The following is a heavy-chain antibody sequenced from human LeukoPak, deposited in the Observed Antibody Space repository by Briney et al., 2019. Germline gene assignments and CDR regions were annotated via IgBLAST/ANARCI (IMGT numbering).Heavy chain of an antibody. CDR2: ISNNGGRI. CDR3: ARVGGSGSGGGYDY. Sequence: PGGSLRLSCAASGFTFCSYSMHWVRQAPGKGLEYVSAISNNGGRIYYADSVKGRFTISRDNSKNTLYLQMGSLRAEDMAVYYCARVGGSGSGGGYDYWGQGTLVTVSS. CDR1: GFTFCSYS. J-gene: IGHJ4*02. V-gene: IGHV3-64*02. D-gene: IGHD3-10*01.